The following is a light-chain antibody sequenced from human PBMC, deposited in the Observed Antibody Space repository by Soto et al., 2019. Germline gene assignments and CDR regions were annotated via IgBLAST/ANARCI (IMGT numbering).Light chain of an antibody. J-gene: IGLJ1*01. CDR2: EVT. CDR3: SSYTIGSTYV. CDR1: SSDVGTYDD. Sequence: QSALTQPASVSASPGQSITISCTGTSSDVGTYDDVSWYRQHPVKAPRLLIYEVTNRPSGVSNRFSGSKSGDTASLTISGLQAEDEGDYYCSSYTIGSTYVFGSGTKVTVL. V-gene: IGLV2-14*01.